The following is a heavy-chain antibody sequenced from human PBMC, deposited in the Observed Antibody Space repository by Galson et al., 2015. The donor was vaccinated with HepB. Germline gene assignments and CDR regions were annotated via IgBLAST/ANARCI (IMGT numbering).Heavy chain of an antibody. CDR3: ARWGLTDCSSTSCPRGFDP. CDR1: GFTFSSYA. V-gene: IGHV3-30-3*01. J-gene: IGHJ5*02. Sequence: SLRLSCAASGFTFSSYAMHWVRQAPGKGLEWVAVISYDGSNKYYADSVKGRFTISRDNSKNTLYLQMNSLRAEDTAVYYCARWGLTDCSSTSCPRGFDPWGQGTLVTVSS. CDR2: ISYDGSNK. D-gene: IGHD2-2*01.